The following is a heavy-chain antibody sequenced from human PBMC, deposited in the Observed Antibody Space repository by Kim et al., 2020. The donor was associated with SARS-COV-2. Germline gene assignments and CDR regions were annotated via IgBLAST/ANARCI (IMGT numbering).Heavy chain of an antibody. Sequence: ASVKVSCKASVYTFTSYAMNWVRQAPGQGLEWMGWINTNTGNPTYAQGFTGRFVFSLDTSVSTAYLQISSLKAEDTAVYYCARGLYYDSSGYYYQGLDAFDIWGQGTMVTVSS. D-gene: IGHD3-22*01. CDR1: VYTFTSYA. V-gene: IGHV7-4-1*02. CDR2: INTNTGNP. CDR3: ARGLYYDSSGYYYQGLDAFDI. J-gene: IGHJ3*02.